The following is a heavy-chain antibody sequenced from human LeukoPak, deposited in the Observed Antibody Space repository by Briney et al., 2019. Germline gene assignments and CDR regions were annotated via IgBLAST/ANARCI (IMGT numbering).Heavy chain of an antibody. CDR3: AKDLGTLTIILAY. D-gene: IGHD3-10*01. V-gene: IGHV4-34*01. Sequence: SETLSLTCAVYGGSFSGHFWTWIRQSPGKGLEWIGEVKHTVSTHSNPSLESRVIISLDASKNQFSLKLSSVTAADTAVYYCAKDLGTLTIILAYWGQGTLVTVSS. CDR2: VKHTVST. J-gene: IGHJ4*02. CDR1: GGSFSGHF.